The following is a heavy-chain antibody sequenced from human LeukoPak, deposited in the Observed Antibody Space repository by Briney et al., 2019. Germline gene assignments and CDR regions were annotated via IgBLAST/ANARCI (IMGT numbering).Heavy chain of an antibody. D-gene: IGHD6-13*01. Sequence: SETLSLTCAVYGGSFSGYYWSWIRQPPGKGLEWIGEINHSGSTNYNPSLKSRVTISVDTSKNQFSLKLSSVTAADTAVYYCARAWGYSSSWYRKPFDYWGQGTLVTVSS. CDR1: GGSFSGYY. CDR2: INHSGST. V-gene: IGHV4-34*01. J-gene: IGHJ4*02. CDR3: ARAWGYSSSWYRKPFDY.